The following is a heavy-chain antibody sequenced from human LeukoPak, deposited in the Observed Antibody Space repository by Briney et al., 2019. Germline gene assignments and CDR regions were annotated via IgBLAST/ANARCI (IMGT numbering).Heavy chain of an antibody. Sequence: ASVKVSCKVSGYTLTELSMHWVRQAPGKGLDWMGGFDPEDGETIYAQKFQGRVTMTEDTSTDTAYMELSSLRSEDTAVYYCATTMVRGSRGNWFDPWGQGTLVTVSS. J-gene: IGHJ5*02. V-gene: IGHV1-24*01. CDR1: GYTLTELS. CDR3: ATTMVRGSRGNWFDP. CDR2: FDPEDGET. D-gene: IGHD3-10*01.